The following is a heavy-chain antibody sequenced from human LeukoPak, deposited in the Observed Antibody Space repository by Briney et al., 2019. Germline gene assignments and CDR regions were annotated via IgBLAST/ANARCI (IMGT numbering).Heavy chain of an antibody. CDR3: AKDDAWLKFGE. CDR2: ISPSGDIT. Sequence: PGGSLRLSCAASGFTFGNHCMDWVRQAPGKGLEWVSGISPSGDITYYADSVKGRFTISRDNFKNTLYLEVISLTAEDTAVYYCAKDDAWLKFGEWSQGTLVTVSS. D-gene: IGHD3-10*01. CDR1: GFTFGNHC. J-gene: IGHJ4*02. V-gene: IGHV3-23*01.